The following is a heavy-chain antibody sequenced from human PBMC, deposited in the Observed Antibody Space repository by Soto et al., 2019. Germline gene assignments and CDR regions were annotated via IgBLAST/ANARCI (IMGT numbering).Heavy chain of an antibody. CDR1: GFSVTSGGMG. CDR3: AHNTLWDDNGGFYRS. J-gene: IGHJ4*02. Sequence: TLKETGPPLVKPTQTLTLTCTLSGFSVTSGGMGVGWIRQPPGAALEWLALLYWNDDERYNPSLKTRLTVTKDTSKNQVVLTMTNMDPVDTATYYCAHNTLWDDNGGFYRSWGPGTLVTVSS. D-gene: IGHD3-22*01. V-gene: IGHV2-5*01. CDR2: LYWNDDE.